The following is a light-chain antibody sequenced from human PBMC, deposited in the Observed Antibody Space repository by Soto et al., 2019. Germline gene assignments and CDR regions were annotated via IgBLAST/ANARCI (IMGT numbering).Light chain of an antibody. CDR3: QQYGSSPPAYT. CDR1: QSVSSN. V-gene: IGKV3-20*01. Sequence: EIVMTQSPATLSVSPGERATLSCRASQSVSSNLAWYQQKPGQAPRLLIYGASSRATGIPDRFSGSGSGTDFTLTLSRLEPEDFAVYYCQQYGSSPPAYTFGQGTKLEIK. CDR2: GAS. J-gene: IGKJ2*01.